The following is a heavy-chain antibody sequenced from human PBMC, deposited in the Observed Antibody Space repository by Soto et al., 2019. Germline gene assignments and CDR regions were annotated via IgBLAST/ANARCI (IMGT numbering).Heavy chain of an antibody. CDR2: INPSGGST. Sequence: ASVKVSCKACGETFTSYYMHWVRQAPGQGLEWMGIINPSGGSTSYAQKFQGRVTMTRDTSTSTVYMELSSLRSEDTAVYYCAKVRRSRAYYYGYWGEGTPVIVSS. J-gene: IGHJ4*02. V-gene: IGHV1-46*01. D-gene: IGHD3-22*01. CDR1: GETFTSYY. CDR3: AKVRRSRAYYYGY.